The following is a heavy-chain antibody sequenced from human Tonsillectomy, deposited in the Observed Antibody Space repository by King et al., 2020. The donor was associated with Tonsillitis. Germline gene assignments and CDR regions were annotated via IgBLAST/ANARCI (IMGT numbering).Heavy chain of an antibody. V-gene: IGHV4-39*01. CDR1: GGSISSSSYF. Sequence: QLQLQESGPGLVKPSETLSLTCTVSGGSISSSSYFWGWIRQPPGKGLEWIGSIYYSGSTYYNPSLKSRVTISVDTSKNQFSLKLSSVTAADTAVYYCARLLRSTSNWNYVYWFDPWGQGTLVTVSS. J-gene: IGHJ5*02. CDR3: ARLLRSTSNWNYVYWFDP. D-gene: IGHD1-7*01. CDR2: IYYSGST.